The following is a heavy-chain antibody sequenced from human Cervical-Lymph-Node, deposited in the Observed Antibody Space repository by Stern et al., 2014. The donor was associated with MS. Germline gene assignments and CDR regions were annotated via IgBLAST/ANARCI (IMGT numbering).Heavy chain of an antibody. CDR3: ARVAPTVGAAY. V-gene: IGHV1-46*01. CDR2: ISPDGGRT. D-gene: IGHD1-26*01. CDR1: GYTFTDYN. J-gene: IGHJ4*02. Sequence: MQLLESGAEAKEPGASVKVSCTASGYTFTDYNITWVRQAPGTGLELMGMISPDGGRTAYAPKFRGRVTMTRDKSTATVYMELNSLRSEDTAVDFCARVAPTVGAAYWGQGTLVTVSS.